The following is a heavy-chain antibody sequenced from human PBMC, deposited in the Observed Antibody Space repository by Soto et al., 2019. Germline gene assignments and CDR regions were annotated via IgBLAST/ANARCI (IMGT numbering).Heavy chain of an antibody. CDR2: FHYSGGT. CDR1: CGSISASSCY. CDR3: ARHGGLLLRVGYLDY. D-gene: IGHD2-15*01. V-gene: IGHV4-39*01. J-gene: IGHJ4*02. Sequence: SETLSLTCAVSCGSISASSCYWGWIRQPPGKGLEWIGSFHYSGGTYYNPSLKSRVTISVDTSKNQFSLRLSSMTAADTAVYYCARHGGLLLRVGYLDYWGQGALVTVSS.